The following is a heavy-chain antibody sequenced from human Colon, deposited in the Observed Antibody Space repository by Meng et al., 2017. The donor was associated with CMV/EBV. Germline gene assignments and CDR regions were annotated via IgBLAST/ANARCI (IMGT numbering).Heavy chain of an antibody. V-gene: IGHV3-11*04. D-gene: IGHD3-22*01. Sequence: GGSLRLSCAASGFTFSDYYMSWIRQAPGKGLEWVSYISDSGTTIYYADSVKGRFTISRDNANVYLHMNSLRAEHTAVYYCARDRYYASSGYLSGLDYWGQGTLVTVSS. CDR3: ARDRYYASSGYLSGLDY. J-gene: IGHJ4*02. CDR1: GFTFSDYY. CDR2: ISDSGTTI.